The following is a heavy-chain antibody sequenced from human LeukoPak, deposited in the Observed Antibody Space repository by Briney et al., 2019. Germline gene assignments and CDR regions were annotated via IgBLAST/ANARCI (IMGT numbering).Heavy chain of an antibody. D-gene: IGHD6-19*01. V-gene: IGHV4-59*01. CDR3: AREGRAVATFDY. J-gene: IGHJ4*02. CDR1: GGSISSYY. Sequence: PSETLSLTCTVSGGSISSYYWSWIRQPPGKGLEWIGYIYYSGSTNYNPSLKSRATISVDTSKNQFSLKLSSVTAADTAVYYCAREGRAVATFDYWGQGTLVTVSS. CDR2: IYYSGST.